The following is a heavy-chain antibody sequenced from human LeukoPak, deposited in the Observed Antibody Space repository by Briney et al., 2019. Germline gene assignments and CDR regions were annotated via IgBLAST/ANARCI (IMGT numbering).Heavy chain of an antibody. J-gene: IGHJ5*02. D-gene: IGHD4-11*01. Sequence: ASVKVSCKSSGHTFSSYAISWVRQAPGQGLEWMGGIIPIFGTANYAQKFQGRVTITTDESTSTAYMELSSLRSEDTAVYYCARDRGYSNYVWFDPWGQGTLVTVSS. V-gene: IGHV1-69*05. CDR3: ARDRGYSNYVWFDP. CDR2: IIPIFGTA. CDR1: GHTFSSYA.